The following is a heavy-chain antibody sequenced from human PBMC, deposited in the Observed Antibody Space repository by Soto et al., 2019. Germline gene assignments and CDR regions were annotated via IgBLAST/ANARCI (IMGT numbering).Heavy chain of an antibody. CDR3: ANFPSCRSTTYLDY. CDR1: RFSFSNYS. D-gene: IGHD2-15*01. J-gene: IGHJ4*02. Sequence: PGGSMRLSCAASRFSFSNYSMNWVRPAPGKGLEWHSSINDRSNYIYYADSVKGRFTISRDNAINSLYLQMNSLIPDDTAVYSCANFPSCRSTTYLDYLCRGALVTAST. CDR2: INDRSNYI. V-gene: IGHV3-21*06.